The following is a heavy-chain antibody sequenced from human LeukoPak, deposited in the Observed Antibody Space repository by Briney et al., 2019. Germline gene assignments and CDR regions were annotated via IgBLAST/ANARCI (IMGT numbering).Heavy chain of an antibody. V-gene: IGHV3-66*02. J-gene: IGHJ4*02. CDR2: IYSGGPT. CDR1: GFPVGRSY. CDR3: ARSPSLYSFET. Sequence: GGALKLSCAASGFPVGRSYMTWVRQAPGKGRDWVSTIYSGGPTYYADYLKGRLTISRDTSKNTLYLLMNRLRIEDTAVYYCARSPSLYSFETWGQGTPVTVSS.